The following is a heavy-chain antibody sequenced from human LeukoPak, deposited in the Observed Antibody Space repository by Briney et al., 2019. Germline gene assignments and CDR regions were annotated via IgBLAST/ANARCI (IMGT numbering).Heavy chain of an antibody. Sequence: PGGSLRLSCAASGFTFSSYSMNWVRQAPGKGLEWGSYISSSSSTIYYADSVKGRFTISRDNAKNSLYLQMNSLRAEDTAVYYCARDELYYYDSSGYFSFDYWGQGTLVTVSS. V-gene: IGHV3-48*01. CDR2: ISSSSSTI. J-gene: IGHJ4*02. CDR1: GFTFSSYS. D-gene: IGHD3-22*01. CDR3: ARDELYYYDSSGYFSFDY.